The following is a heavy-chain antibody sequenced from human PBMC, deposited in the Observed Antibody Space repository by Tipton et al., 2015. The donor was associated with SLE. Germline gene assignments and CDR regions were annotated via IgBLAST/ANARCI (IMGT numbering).Heavy chain of an antibody. Sequence: TLSLTCTVSGGSISSHYWSWVRQPPGKGLEWIGSNYGGSTYYSPSLKSRVTISVDTSKNQFSLKVRSVTAADTAVYYCARHGSGTYHLVDYWGQGTLVTASS. V-gene: IGHV4-39*07. CDR1: GGSISSHY. J-gene: IGHJ4*02. CDR2: NYGGST. D-gene: IGHD1-26*01. CDR3: ARHGSGTYHLVDY.